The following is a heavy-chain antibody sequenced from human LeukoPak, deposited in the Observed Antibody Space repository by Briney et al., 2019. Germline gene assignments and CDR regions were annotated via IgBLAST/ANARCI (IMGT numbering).Heavy chain of an antibody. V-gene: IGHV3-23*01. CDR3: ARDLESGYSYGYSYGMDV. CDR2: ISGSGGST. D-gene: IGHD5-18*01. Sequence: GGSLRLSCAASGFTFSSYAMSWVRQAPGKGLEWVSAISGSGGSTYYADSVKGRFTISRDNSKNTLYLQMNSLRAEDTAVYYCARDLESGYSYGYSYGMDVWGQGTTVTVSS. CDR1: GFTFSSYA. J-gene: IGHJ6*02.